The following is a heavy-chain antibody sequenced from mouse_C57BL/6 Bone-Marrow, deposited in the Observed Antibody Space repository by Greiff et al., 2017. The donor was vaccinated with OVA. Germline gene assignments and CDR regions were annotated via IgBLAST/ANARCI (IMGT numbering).Heavy chain of an antibody. CDR1: GFTFSDYY. Sequence: EVKLVESEGGLVQPGSSMKLSCTASGFTFSDYYMAWVSQVPEQGLEWVANINYDGSSTYYLDSLKSRFIISRDNAKNILYLQMSSLKSEDTATDDCAREHFDYWGQGTTLTVSS. CDR3: AREHFDY. V-gene: IGHV5-16*01. J-gene: IGHJ2*01. CDR2: INYDGSST.